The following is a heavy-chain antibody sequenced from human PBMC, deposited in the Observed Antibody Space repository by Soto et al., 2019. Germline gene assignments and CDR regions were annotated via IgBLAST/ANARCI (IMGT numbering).Heavy chain of an antibody. CDR2: TTPIYPTT. J-gene: IGHJ4*02. D-gene: IGHD5-18*01. CDR1: GGTFYTYT. CDR3: ARIPRYSFPTSDDLDS. Sequence: SVKVSCKASGGTFYTYTFSWVRQAPGQGLEWMGSTTPIYPTTNYAEKFQGRLTVTADGSTNTAYMELNSLTSEDTAVYYCARIPRYSFPTSDDLDSWGQGTLVTVSS. V-gene: IGHV1-69*13.